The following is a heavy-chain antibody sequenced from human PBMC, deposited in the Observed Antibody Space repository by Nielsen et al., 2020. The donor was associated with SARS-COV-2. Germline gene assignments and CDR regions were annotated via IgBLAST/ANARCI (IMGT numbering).Heavy chain of an antibody. CDR2: IYSGGSGT. CDR1: GFTFSSYA. Sequence: GESLKISCAASGFTFSSYAMSWVRQAPGKGLEWVSLIYSGGSGTSYADSVKGRFTISRDNSKNTLYLQMNSLRAEDTAVYYCATTFDYWGQGTLVTVSS. J-gene: IGHJ4*02. CDR3: ATTFDY. V-gene: IGHV3-23*03.